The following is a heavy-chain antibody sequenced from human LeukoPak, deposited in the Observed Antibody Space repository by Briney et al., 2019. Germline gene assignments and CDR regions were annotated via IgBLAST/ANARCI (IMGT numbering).Heavy chain of an antibody. CDR3: ARSSFWSGLGD. D-gene: IGHD3-3*01. Sequence: GASVKVSCKASGYTFTSYYMHWVRQAPGQGLEWMGIINPSGGSTSYAQKLQGRVTMTTDTSTSTAYMELRSLRSDDTAVYYCARSSFWSGLGDWGQGTLVTVSS. J-gene: IGHJ4*02. CDR2: INPSGGST. V-gene: IGHV1-46*01. CDR1: GYTFTSYY.